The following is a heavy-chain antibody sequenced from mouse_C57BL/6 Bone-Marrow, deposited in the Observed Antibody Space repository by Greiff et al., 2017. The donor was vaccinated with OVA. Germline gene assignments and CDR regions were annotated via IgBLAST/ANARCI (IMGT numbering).Heavy chain of an antibody. J-gene: IGHJ4*01. CDR3: ARDEGWLLRDAMDY. D-gene: IGHD2-3*01. Sequence: QVQLQQPGAELVKPGASVKLSCKASGYTFTSYWMHWVKQRPGQGLEWIGMIHPNSGSTNYNEKFKSKATLTVDKSSSTAYMQLSSLTSEDSAVYYCARDEGWLLRDAMDYWGQGTSVTVSS. CDR2: IHPNSGST. V-gene: IGHV1-64*01. CDR1: GYTFTSYW.